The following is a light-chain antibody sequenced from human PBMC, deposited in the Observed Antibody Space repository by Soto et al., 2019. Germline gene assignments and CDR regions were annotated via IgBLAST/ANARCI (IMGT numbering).Light chain of an antibody. V-gene: IGKV3-15*01. CDR3: QQYNDWPYT. CDR1: QSVGNK. J-gene: IGKJ2*01. Sequence: VLTQSPATLSVSPGERATLSCRASQSVGNKVAWYQQKPGQAPRLLIYCGLTSVIGTPARFRGSGSGTEFTLTISSLQSVDLAVYYCQQYNDWPYTFGQGNNLEIK. CDR2: CGL.